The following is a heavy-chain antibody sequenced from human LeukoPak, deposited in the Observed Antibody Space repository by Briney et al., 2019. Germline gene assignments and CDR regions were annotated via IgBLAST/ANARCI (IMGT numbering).Heavy chain of an antibody. CDR2: ISAYNGNT. CDR1: GYTFTSYG. D-gene: IGHD1-1*01. CDR3: AREGATGTDRPGWFDP. J-gene: IGHJ5*02. Sequence: ASVKVSCKASGYTFTSYGISWVRQAPGQGLEWMGWISAYNGNTNYAQKLQGRVTMTTDTSTSTAYMELRSLRSDDTAVYYCAREGATGTDRPGWFDPWGQGTLVTVSS. V-gene: IGHV1-18*01.